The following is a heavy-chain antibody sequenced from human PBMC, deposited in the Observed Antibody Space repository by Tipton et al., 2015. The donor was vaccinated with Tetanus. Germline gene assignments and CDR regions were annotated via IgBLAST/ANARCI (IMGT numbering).Heavy chain of an antibody. J-gene: IGHJ4*02. Sequence: TLSLTCTVSGGSISSGGYYWSWIRQHPGKGLEWIGDIYYSGCTYYNPSLKSRVSISVDTSKNQFSLKLNSVTAADTAVYYCARDQARGARGWNYFDYWGQGTLVTVSS. CDR3: ARDQARGARGWNYFDY. V-gene: IGHV4-31*03. D-gene: IGHD1-26*01. CDR1: GGSISSGGYY. CDR2: IYYSGCT.